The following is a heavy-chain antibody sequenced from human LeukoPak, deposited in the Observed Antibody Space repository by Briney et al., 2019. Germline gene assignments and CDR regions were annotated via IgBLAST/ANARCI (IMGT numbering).Heavy chain of an antibody. V-gene: IGHV3-23*01. Sequence: PGGSLRLSCPASGFTFATYAMSWVRQPPGKGLEWVSAISVSGGSTYYADAVKGRFTISRDNSKNTLYLQMNSLRGEDTAVYYCAKDLPLWAYYFDYWGQGTLVTVSS. CDR3: AKDLPLWAYYFDY. J-gene: IGHJ4*02. CDR1: GFTFATYA. CDR2: ISVSGGST. D-gene: IGHD3-10*01.